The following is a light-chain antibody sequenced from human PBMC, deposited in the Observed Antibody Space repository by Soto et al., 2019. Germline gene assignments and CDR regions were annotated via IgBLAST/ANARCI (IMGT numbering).Light chain of an antibody. CDR1: QSVSSD. CDR3: QQYNKWPQT. Sequence: ERVMTQSPDTLSVSPGERATLSCRASQSVSSDLAWYQQKPGQAPRLLIYAASTGATGIPARFSGSGSGTEFTLTISSLQSEDFAVYYCQQYNKWPQTFGQGTKVDIK. V-gene: IGKV3D-15*01. CDR2: AAS. J-gene: IGKJ1*01.